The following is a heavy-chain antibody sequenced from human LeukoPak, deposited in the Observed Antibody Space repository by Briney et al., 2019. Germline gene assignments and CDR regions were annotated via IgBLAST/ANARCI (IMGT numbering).Heavy chain of an antibody. D-gene: IGHD5-18*01. CDR3: ARDVGYLRFDY. V-gene: IGHV3-30-3*01. Sequence: GGSLRLSCAASGFTFSSYAMFWVRQAPGEGLEWVTIISKDGSDTFYADSVKGRFTISRDNAKNSLYLQMNNLRAEDTAVYYCARDVGYLRFDYWGQGTLVTVSS. CDR1: GFTFSSYA. J-gene: IGHJ4*02. CDR2: ISKDGSDT.